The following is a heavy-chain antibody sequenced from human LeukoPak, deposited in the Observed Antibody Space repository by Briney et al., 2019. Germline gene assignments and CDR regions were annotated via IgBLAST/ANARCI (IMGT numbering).Heavy chain of an antibody. CDR3: ARTASGNYGTFDY. J-gene: IGHJ4*02. Sequence: GASVKVSCKASGYLFTTYPMNWLRQAPGQGLEYMGWINTTTGNPTYVQGFTGRFVFSLDTSVSTAYLQISSLKAEDIAMYYCARTASGNYGTFDYWGQGTPVTVSS. CDR1: GYLFTTYP. D-gene: IGHD4-17*01. CDR2: INTTTGNP. V-gene: IGHV7-4-1*02.